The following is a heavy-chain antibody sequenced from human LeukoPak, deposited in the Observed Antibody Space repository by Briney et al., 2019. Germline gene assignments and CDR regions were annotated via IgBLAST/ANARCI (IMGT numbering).Heavy chain of an antibody. CDR2: ISTSSSYI. D-gene: IGHD4-17*01. J-gene: IGHJ6*03. V-gene: IGHV3-21*01. Sequence: PGGSLRLSCAASGFTFSSYSMNWVRQAPGKGLEWVSSISTSSSYIYYADSVKGRFTISRDNAKNSLYLQMNSLRAEDTAVYYCARATDNYYYYNYMDVWGKGTTVTISS. CDR3: ARATDNYYYYNYMDV. CDR1: GFTFSSYS.